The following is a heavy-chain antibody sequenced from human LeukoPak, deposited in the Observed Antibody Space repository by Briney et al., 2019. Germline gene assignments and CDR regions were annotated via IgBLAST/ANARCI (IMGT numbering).Heavy chain of an antibody. CDR2: IYFDGNS. CDR1: GGSLGSSSYY. CDR3: AAENGNFWIGYHYFED. J-gene: IGHJ4*02. Sequence: SETLSLNCTVSGGSLGSSSYYWGWIRQPPGKDLEWIGTIYFDGNSFYNPSLKSRVTISIDMSKNQFSLKLSSVTAADTAIYYCAAENGNFWIGYHYFEDWGQGTLVSVSS. D-gene: IGHD3-3*01. V-gene: IGHV4-39*01.